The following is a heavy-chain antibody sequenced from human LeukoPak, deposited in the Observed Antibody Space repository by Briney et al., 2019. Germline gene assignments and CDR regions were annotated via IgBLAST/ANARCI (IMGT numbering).Heavy chain of an antibody. CDR2: VYYSGRT. Sequence: SETLSLTCTVSGGSISVNTYYCAWIRQPPGRGLEWIGSVYYSGRTDYNPSLKSRVTISVDTSKNQLSLSLNSVTAADTAVYFCARRAYSAAYWKHFDYWGQGTLVTVSS. D-gene: IGHD1-1*01. CDR1: GGSISVNTYY. CDR3: ARRAYSAAYWKHFDY. J-gene: IGHJ4*02. V-gene: IGHV4-39*01.